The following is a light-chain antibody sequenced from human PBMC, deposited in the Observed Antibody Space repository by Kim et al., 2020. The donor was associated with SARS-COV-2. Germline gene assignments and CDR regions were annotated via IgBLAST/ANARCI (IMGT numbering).Light chain of an antibody. Sequence: ASVGDRVTITCRASYGISNDVAWYQQIPGKVPKVLIYNASTLQSGVPSRFSCSGSGADFTLTISSLQPEDVATYYCQKCDRAPQTFGGGTKVDIK. V-gene: IGKV1-27*01. J-gene: IGKJ4*01. CDR3: QKCDRAPQT. CDR2: NAS. CDR1: YGISND.